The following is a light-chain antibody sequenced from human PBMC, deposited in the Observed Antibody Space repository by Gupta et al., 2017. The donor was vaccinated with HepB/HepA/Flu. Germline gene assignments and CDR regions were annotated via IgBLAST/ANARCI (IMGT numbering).Light chain of an antibody. Sequence: DIQMTQSPSSLSASVGDRVTITCRASQSISSNLNWYQQKPGKAPKLLIYAASSLQSGVPSRFSGSGSGTDFTLTISRLQPEDFAAYYCQQSYSAPYTFGQGTKVDIK. V-gene: IGKV1-39*01. CDR2: AAS. CDR3: QQSYSAPYT. CDR1: QSISSN. J-gene: IGKJ2*01.